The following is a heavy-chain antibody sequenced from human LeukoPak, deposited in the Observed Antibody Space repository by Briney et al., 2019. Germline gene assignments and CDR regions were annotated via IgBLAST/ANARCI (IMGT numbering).Heavy chain of an antibody. V-gene: IGHV1-8*02. CDR1: GYTFTGYY. Sequence: GASVKVSCKASGYTFTGYYMHWVRQAPGQGLEWMGWMNPNSGNTGYAQKFQGRVTMTRNTSISTAYMELSSLRSEDTAVYHCARGRDDYGDYYYYYGMDVWGQGTTVTVSS. D-gene: IGHD4-17*01. CDR3: ARGRDDYGDYYYYYGMDV. J-gene: IGHJ6*02. CDR2: MNPNSGNT.